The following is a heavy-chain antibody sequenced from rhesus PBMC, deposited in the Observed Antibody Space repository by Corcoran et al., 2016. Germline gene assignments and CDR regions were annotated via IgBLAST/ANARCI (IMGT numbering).Heavy chain of an antibody. V-gene: IGHV2-174*01. CDR3: ARGARYSSSPEY. CDR2: IYRDDDK. D-gene: IGHD6-43*01. Sequence: QVTLKESGPALVKPTQTLTLTCTFSGFSLTTSGMGVGWIRQPPGKALGGLALIYRDDDKRNSTALKSRRTTPKDTSKNHVVLTMTNVDPVDTATYYWARGARYSSSPEYWGQGVLVTVSS. CDR1: GFSLTTSGMG. J-gene: IGHJ4*01.